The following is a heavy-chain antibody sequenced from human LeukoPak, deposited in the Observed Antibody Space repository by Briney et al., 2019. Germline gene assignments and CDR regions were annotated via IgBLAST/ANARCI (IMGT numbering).Heavy chain of an antibody. J-gene: IGHJ3*02. CDR1: GYSISSGYY. CDR2: IYHSGST. Sequence: SETLSLTCTVSGYSISSGYYWGWIRQPPGKGLEWIGSIYHSGSTNYNPSLKSRVTISVDTSKNQFSLKLSSVTAADTAVYYCARVLYYYDSSGYYYDAFDIWGQGTMVTVSS. D-gene: IGHD3-22*01. CDR3: ARVLYYYDSSGYYYDAFDI. V-gene: IGHV4-38-2*02.